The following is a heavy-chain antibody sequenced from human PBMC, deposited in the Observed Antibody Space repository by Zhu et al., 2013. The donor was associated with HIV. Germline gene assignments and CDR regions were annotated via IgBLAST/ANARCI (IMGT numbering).Heavy chain of an antibody. J-gene: IGHJ6*02. Sequence: QVQLVQSGAEVKKPGASVKVSCKASGFTFSSYDISWVRQAAGQGLEWMGWLYPNNAKTAQKFQGRLTMTRDTSTSTAHMELSSLTSDDTAVYFCARGRREAVVVSGGTLYYYGLDVWGQGTTVTVSS. CDR3: ARGRREAVVVSGGTLYYYGLDV. V-gene: IGHV1-8*01. CDR1: GFTFSSYD. CDR2: LYPNNAKT. D-gene: IGHD2-15*01.